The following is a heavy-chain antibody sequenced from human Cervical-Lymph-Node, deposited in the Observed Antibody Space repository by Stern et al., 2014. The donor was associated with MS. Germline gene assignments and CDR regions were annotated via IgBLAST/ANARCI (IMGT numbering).Heavy chain of an antibody. D-gene: IGHD2-8*01. CDR3: ARDYEDTSMLFDH. CDR1: GVTFSSYG. CDR2: IAYDGNHK. Sequence: QVKLVESGGAVVQPGRSLRLSCAASGVTFSSYGMHWVRQAPGKGLGWGTVIAYDGNHKYYAASVKGRFTSSRDNSKNTLHLQMNSVTPDDTAIYYCARDYEDTSMLFDHWGQGTLVTVSS. J-gene: IGHJ4*02. V-gene: IGHV3-30*03.